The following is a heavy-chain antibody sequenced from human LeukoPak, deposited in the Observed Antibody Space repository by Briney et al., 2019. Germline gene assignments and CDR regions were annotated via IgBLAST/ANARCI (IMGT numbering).Heavy chain of an antibody. CDR2: ISHDGNDK. CDR3: ARSSISPHYYFYYMDV. Sequence: PGGSLRLSCAASGFTFSSYAMHWVRQAPGKGLEWLAFISHDGNDKYFADSVRGRFPISRDISKTTLYLQMNSLRAEDAAVYYCARSSISPHYYFYYMDVWGKGTTVTVSS. J-gene: IGHJ6*03. D-gene: IGHD2-2*01. CDR1: GFTFSSYA. V-gene: IGHV3-30*17.